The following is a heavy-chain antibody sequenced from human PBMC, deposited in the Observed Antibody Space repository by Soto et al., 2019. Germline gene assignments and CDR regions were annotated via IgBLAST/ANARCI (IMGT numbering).Heavy chain of an antibody. CDR3: ARAFLEVAGSFDF. J-gene: IGHJ4*02. V-gene: IGHV4-30-4*01. Sequence: SETLSLTCTVSGGSISSGDYYWSWIRQPPGKGLEWIGYIYHSGSTYYNPSLKSRVTISPDTSKNQFSLKLRSVTAADTAVYYCARAFLEVAGSFDFWGQGTLVTVSS. D-gene: IGHD6-19*01. CDR1: GGSISSGDYY. CDR2: IYHSGST.